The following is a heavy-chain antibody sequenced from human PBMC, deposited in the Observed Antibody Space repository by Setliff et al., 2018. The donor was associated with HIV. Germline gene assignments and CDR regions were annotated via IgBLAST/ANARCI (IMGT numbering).Heavy chain of an antibody. CDR1: EYTFTSYW. D-gene: IGHD4-17*01. J-gene: IGHJ6*01. V-gene: IGHV5-51*01. CDR2: IYPGDSDT. Sequence: AGESLKISCKGSEYTFTSYWIGWVRQMPGKGLEWMGIIYPGDSDTRYSPSFQGQVTISADKSISTAYLQWSSLKASDTAMYYCARLSTTVTPYYGMDVWGQGTTVTVSS. CDR3: ARLSTTVTPYYGMDV.